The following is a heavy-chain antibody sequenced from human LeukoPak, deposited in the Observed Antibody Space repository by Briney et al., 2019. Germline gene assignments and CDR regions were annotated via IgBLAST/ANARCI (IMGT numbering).Heavy chain of an antibody. CDR3: TRQLSAAAAGTGVDY. J-gene: IGHJ4*02. CDR1: GGSISSSSYY. Sequence: SETLSLTCTVSGGSISSSSYYWGWIRQPPGKGLEWIGTIYYSGSTYYNPSLKSRVTISVDTSTNQFSLKLSSVTAADTAVYYCTRQLSAAAAGTGVDYWGQGTLVTVSS. V-gene: IGHV4-39*01. D-gene: IGHD6-13*01. CDR2: IYYSGST.